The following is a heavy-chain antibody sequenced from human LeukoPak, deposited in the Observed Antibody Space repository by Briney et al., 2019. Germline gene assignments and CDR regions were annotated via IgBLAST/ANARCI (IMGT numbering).Heavy chain of an antibody. CDR2: INHSGST. Sequence: SETLSLTCAVYGGSFSGYYWSWIRQPTRKGLEWIGEINHSGSTNSNPSLKSRVTISVDTSKNQFSLKLSSVTAADTAVYYCARRLCGGDCYSTFSYWGQGTLVTVSS. J-gene: IGHJ4*02. CDR3: ARRLCGGDCYSTFSY. D-gene: IGHD2-21*02. CDR1: GGSFSGYY. V-gene: IGHV4-34*01.